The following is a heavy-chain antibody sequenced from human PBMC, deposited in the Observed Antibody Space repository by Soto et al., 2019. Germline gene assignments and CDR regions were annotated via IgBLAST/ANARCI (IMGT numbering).Heavy chain of an antibody. CDR2: NYTRGST. V-gene: IGHV4-4*07. D-gene: IGHD3-22*01. Sequence: PSETLSLTRTVSCGSLSSYYGSWIRQPAGKGLGWIGRNYTRGSTNYTPSLKRRITMSLDTSQNQFSPKLSSVTAADTAVYYCSRDVIVSGYYYDNNWFDPWGQGTLVTVSS. CDR1: CGSLSSYY. J-gene: IGHJ5*02. CDR3: SRDVIVSGYYYDNNWFDP.